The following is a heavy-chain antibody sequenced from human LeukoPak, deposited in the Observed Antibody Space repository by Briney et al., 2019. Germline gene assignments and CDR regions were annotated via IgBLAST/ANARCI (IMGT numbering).Heavy chain of an antibody. D-gene: IGHD6-19*01. V-gene: IGHV2-5*02. CDR1: GFSLSTTGVG. CDR3: ARSYSSGWYYDY. Sequence: ESGPTLLHPTQPLTLTFTFSGFSLSTTGVGVGWIRQPPEKALEWLRLIYWDDDKRYSPSLKSRLTITKDTSRNQVVLRVTNMDPVDTATYYCARSYSSGWYYDYWGQGTLVTVSS. J-gene: IGHJ4*02. CDR2: IYWDDDK.